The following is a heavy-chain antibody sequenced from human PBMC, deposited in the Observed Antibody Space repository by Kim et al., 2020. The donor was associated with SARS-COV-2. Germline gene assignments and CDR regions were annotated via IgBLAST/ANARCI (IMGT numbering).Heavy chain of an antibody. CDR3: AREGGGSSGWSWFDP. J-gene: IGHJ5*02. CDR1: GFSFSSYS. V-gene: IGHV3-21*01. D-gene: IGHD6-19*01. CDR2: IISSGSYI. Sequence: AGSLRLSCAASGFSFSSYSMNWVRQAPGKGLEWVSSIISSGSYIYYADSAKGRFTISRDNAKNSLYLQMNSLRAEDTAVYYCAREGGGSSGWSWFDPWGQGTLVTVSS.